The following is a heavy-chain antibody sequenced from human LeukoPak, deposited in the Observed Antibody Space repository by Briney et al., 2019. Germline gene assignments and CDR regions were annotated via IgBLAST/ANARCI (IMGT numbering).Heavy chain of an antibody. J-gene: IGHJ5*02. Sequence: SETLSLTCTVSGGSISSSSYYWGWIRQPPGKGLEWIGSIYYSGSTYYNPSLKSRVTISVDTSKNQFSLKLSSVTAADTAVYYCARQGALIAAAGNWFDPWGQGTLVTVSS. CDR3: ARQGALIAAAGNWFDP. D-gene: IGHD6-13*01. V-gene: IGHV4-39*01. CDR2: IYYSGST. CDR1: GGSISSSSYY.